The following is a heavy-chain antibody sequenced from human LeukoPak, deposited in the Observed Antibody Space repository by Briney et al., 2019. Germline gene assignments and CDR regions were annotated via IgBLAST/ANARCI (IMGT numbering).Heavy chain of an antibody. CDR1: GGSISSGGYY. Sequence: PSQTLSLTCTVSGGSISSGGYYWSWIRQHPGKGLEWIGYIYYSGSTYYNPSLKSRVTISVDTSKNQFSLKLSSVTAADTAVYYCARAGYCSGGRCYDAFDLWSQATMVTVPS. D-gene: IGHD2-15*01. V-gene: IGHV4-31*03. J-gene: IGHJ3*01. CDR3: ARAGYCSGGRCYDAFDL. CDR2: IYYSGST.